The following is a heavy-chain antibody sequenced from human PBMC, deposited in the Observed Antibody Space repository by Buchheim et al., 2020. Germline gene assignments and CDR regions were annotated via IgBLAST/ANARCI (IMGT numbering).Heavy chain of an antibody. CDR2: ISYDGSNK. D-gene: IGHD4-17*01. CDR1: GFTFSSYG. V-gene: IGHV3-30*18. CDR3: AKGRVKGGDYVDY. Sequence: QVQLVESGGGVVQPGRSLRLSCAASGFTFSSYGMHWVRQAPGKGLEWVAVISYDGSNKYYADSVKGRFTISRDNSKNTLYLQMNSLRAEDTAVYYCAKGRVKGGDYVDYWGQGTL. J-gene: IGHJ4*02.